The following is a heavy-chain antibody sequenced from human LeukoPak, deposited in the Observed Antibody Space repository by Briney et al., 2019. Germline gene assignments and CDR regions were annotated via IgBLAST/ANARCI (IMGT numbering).Heavy chain of an antibody. D-gene: IGHD3-10*01. Sequence: GGSLRLSCAASGFTVSSNYMSWVRQAPGKGLEWVSVIYSGGSTYYADSVKGRFTISRDNAKNSLYLQMNSLRAEDTAVYYCATYLRYGSGSESFDPWGQGTLVTVSS. J-gene: IGHJ5*02. CDR3: ATYLRYGSGSESFDP. CDR1: GFTVSSNY. CDR2: IYSGGST. V-gene: IGHV3-66*01.